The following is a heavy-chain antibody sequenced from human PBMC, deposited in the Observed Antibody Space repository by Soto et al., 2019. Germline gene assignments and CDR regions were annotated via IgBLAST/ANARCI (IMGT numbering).Heavy chain of an antibody. CDR3: ARDQNGWEFLIDC. CDR2: ISSTGSYT. CDR1: GFTFSDHY. V-gene: IGHV3-11*05. Sequence: QVQLVESGGGLVKPGGSLRLSCAASGFTFSDHYMSWIRQSPGKGLEWVSYISSTGSYTNYADSVKGRLTISRDNAKNSLYLQMNSPRAEDAAVYYCARDQNGWEFLIDCWGQGTLVTVSS. J-gene: IGHJ4*02. D-gene: IGHD3-10*01.